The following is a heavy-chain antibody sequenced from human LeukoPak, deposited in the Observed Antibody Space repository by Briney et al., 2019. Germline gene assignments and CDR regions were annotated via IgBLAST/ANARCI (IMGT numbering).Heavy chain of an antibody. CDR2: ISYSGNT. J-gene: IGHJ3*02. V-gene: IGHV4-59*11. CDR1: GGSISSHY. Sequence: SETLSLTCSVSGGSISSHYWSWIRQPPGKGLEWIGYISYSGNTNYSPSLKSRVTISIDTSKNQFSLKLSSVTAADTAVYYCAREWGDAFDIWGQGTMVTVSS. D-gene: IGHD3-16*01. CDR3: AREWGDAFDI.